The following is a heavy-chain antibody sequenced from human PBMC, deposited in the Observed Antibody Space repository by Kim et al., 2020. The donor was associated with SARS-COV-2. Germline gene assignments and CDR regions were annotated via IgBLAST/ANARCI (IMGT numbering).Heavy chain of an antibody. J-gene: IGHJ4*02. CDR3: ARWDTAMAFFDY. Sequence: TNYAQKLQGRVTMTTDTSTSTAYMELRSLRSDDTAVYYCARWDTAMAFFDYWGQGTLVTVSS. D-gene: IGHD5-18*01. V-gene: IGHV1-18*01. CDR2: T.